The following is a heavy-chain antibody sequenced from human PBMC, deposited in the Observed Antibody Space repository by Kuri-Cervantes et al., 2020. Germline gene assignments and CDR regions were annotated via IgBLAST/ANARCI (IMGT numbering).Heavy chain of an antibody. D-gene: IGHD2-2*01. J-gene: IGHJ4*02. Sequence: ASVKVSCKVSGYTLTELSMHWVRQAPGKGLEWMGGFDPEDGEAIYAQKFQGRVTMTEDTSTDTAYMELSSLRSEDTAVYYCATSVIMGCGSTSCSIDYWGQGTLVTVSS. CDR2: FDPEDGEA. CDR3: ATSVIMGCGSTSCSIDY. V-gene: IGHV1-24*01. CDR1: GYTLTELS.